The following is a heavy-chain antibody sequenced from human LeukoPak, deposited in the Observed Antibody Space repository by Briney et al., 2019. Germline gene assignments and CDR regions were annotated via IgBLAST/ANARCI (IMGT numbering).Heavy chain of an antibody. J-gene: IGHJ4*02. V-gene: IGHV1-69*04. CDR1: GGTLSSYA. CDR2: IIPILGIA. CDR3: ARARVDTAMVTAYFDY. D-gene: IGHD5-18*01. Sequence: SVKVSSKASGGTLSSYAISLVRQAPGQGLEWMGRIIPILGIANYAQKFQGRVTITADKSTSTAYMELSSLRSEDTAVYYCARARVDTAMVTAYFDYWGQGTLVTVSS.